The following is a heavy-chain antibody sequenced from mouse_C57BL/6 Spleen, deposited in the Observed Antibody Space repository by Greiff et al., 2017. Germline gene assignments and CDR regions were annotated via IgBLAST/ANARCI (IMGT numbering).Heavy chain of an antibody. V-gene: IGHV1-4*01. CDR2: INPSSGYT. J-gene: IGHJ2*01. D-gene: IGHD2-4*01. CDR3: ARDDYDGVDY. Sequence: VHLVESGAELARPGASVKMSCKASGYTFTSYTMHWVKQRPGQGLEWIGYINPSSGYTKYNQKFKDKATLTADKSSSTAYMQLSSLTSEDSAVYYCARDDYDGVDYWGQGTTLTVSS. CDR1: GYTFTSYT.